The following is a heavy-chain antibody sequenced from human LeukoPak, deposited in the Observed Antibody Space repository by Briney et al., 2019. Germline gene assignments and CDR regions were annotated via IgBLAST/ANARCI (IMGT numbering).Heavy chain of an antibody. Sequence: PGGSLRLSCAASGFTFSSYAMSWVRQAPGKGLEWVSSINSSSSYIYYADSVKGRFTISRDNAKNSLYLQMNSLRAEDTAVYYCARDLRQWLVPYDAFDIWGQGTMVTVSS. V-gene: IGHV3-21*01. CDR1: GFTFSSYA. D-gene: IGHD6-19*01. CDR2: INSSSSYI. CDR3: ARDLRQWLVPYDAFDI. J-gene: IGHJ3*02.